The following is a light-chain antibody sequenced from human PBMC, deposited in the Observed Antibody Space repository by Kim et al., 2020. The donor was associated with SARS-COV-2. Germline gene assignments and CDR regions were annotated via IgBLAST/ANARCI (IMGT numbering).Light chain of an antibody. CDR3: QQYSSSPAT. CDR2: GAS. CDR1: QSVSSNY. Sequence: SPGERATLSCRASQSVSSNYLAWYQQKPGQAPRLLIYGASSRATGIPDRFSGSGSGTDFTLTITRLEPEDFAVYYCQQYSSSPATFGRGTKVDIK. J-gene: IGKJ1*01. V-gene: IGKV3-20*01.